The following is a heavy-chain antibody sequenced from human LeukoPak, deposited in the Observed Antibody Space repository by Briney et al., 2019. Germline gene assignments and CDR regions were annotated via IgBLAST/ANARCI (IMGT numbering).Heavy chain of an antibody. V-gene: IGHV3-30*04. CDR3: ARAVRYCSSTSCPKGTYYYYYGMDV. J-gene: IGHJ6*04. D-gene: IGHD2-2*01. Sequence: GGSPRLSCSASGFTFSSYAMHWVRQAPGKGLEWVAVISYDGSNKYYADSVKGRFTISRDNSKNTLYLQMNSLRAEDTAVYYCARAVRYCSSTSCPKGTYYYYYGMDVWGKGTTVTVSS. CDR2: ISYDGSNK. CDR1: GFTFSSYA.